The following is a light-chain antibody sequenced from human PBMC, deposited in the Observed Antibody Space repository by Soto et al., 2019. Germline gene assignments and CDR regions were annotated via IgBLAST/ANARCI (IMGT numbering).Light chain of an antibody. CDR3: QEYDNLPIA. CDR1: QDISNY. CDR2: DAS. Sequence: DIQMTQSPSSLSASVGDRVTITCQASQDISNYLNWYQQKPGKAPKLLIYDASNLETGVPSRFSGSGSGTDFTFTISTLQPEDIATYYCQEYDNLPIAFGQGTRLYIK. V-gene: IGKV1-33*01. J-gene: IGKJ5*01.